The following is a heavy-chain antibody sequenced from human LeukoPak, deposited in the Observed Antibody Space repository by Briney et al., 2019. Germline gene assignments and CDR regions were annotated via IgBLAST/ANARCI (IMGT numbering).Heavy chain of an antibody. D-gene: IGHD3-10*01. CDR1: RGSISGYY. J-gene: IGHJ6*03. Sequence: PSETLSLTCTVSRGSISGYYWSWIRQSVGKGLEWIGRISSSGSTNYNPSLKSRVTMSVDTSKNQFSLKLSSVTAADTAVYYCARRNYYGSGSSSYYHYYYMDVWGKGTTVTISS. CDR3: ARRNYYGSGSSSYYHYYYMDV. V-gene: IGHV4-4*07. CDR2: ISSSGST.